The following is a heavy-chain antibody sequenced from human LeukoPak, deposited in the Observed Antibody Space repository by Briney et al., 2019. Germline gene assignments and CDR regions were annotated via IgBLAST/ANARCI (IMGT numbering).Heavy chain of an antibody. CDR3: ARDPGDSTFDY. V-gene: IGHV1-2*02. J-gene: IGHJ4*02. Sequence: ASVKVSCKASGYTFTGYYTHWVGQAPGQGLEWMGWINPNSGGTDYAQKFQGRVTMTRDTSISTAYMELSRLRSDDTAVYYCARDPGDSTFDYWGQGTLVTVSS. CDR1: GYTFTGYY. D-gene: IGHD2/OR15-2a*01. CDR2: INPNSGGT.